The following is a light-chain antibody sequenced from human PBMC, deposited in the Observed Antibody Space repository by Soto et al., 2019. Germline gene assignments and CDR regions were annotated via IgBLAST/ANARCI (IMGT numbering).Light chain of an antibody. J-gene: IGKJ4*01. V-gene: IGKV1-5*01. Sequence: DGQLTQSPSFLSASVGDRVTITCRAIQGLGSYLAWYQQKPGKAPKLLIYDASSLNSGVPSRFSGSQSGTEFTLTITSLLPDDFATYFCQQYSSYSLPTFGGGTKVDIK. CDR2: DAS. CDR3: QQYSSYSLPT. CDR1: QGLGSY.